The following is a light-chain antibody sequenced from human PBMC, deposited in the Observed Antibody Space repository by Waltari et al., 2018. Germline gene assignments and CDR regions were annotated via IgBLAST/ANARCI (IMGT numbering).Light chain of an antibody. CDR1: QDISSY. J-gene: IGKJ4*01. Sequence: DIQMTQSPSSLSASVGDSVTITCQASQDISSYLNWYQHKPGKAPKLLIYDASSLEAGVPSRFSGSGSGTDFTFTISSLQPEDIATYYCQQYDNLLTFGGGTKVEIK. CDR2: DAS. V-gene: IGKV1-33*01. CDR3: QQYDNLLT.